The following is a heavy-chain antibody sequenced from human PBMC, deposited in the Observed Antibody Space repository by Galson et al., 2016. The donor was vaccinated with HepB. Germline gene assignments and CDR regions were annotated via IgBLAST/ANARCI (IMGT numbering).Heavy chain of an antibody. CDR2: IYPGDFDI. Sequence: QSGAEVKKPGESLKISCRGSGYTFDSYWIGWVRQMPGKGLEWMAIIYPGDFDIRYSPSFQGQVTISVDKSISTAYLQWSSLTASDTAMYYCARSLTGSYDFWGASYNYDAMDVWGQGTTVIVS. CDR3: ARSLTGSYDFWGASYNYDAMDV. J-gene: IGHJ6*02. CDR1: GYTFDSYW. V-gene: IGHV5-51*01. D-gene: IGHD3-3*01.